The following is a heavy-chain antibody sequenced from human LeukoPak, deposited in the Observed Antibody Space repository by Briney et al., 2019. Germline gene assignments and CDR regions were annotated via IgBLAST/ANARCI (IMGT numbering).Heavy chain of an antibody. V-gene: IGHV1-18*04. CDR2: ISAHNGNT. Sequence: ASVKVSCKASGYTFTSYGISWVRQAPGQGLEWMGWISAHNGNTNYAQELQGRVTMTTDTSTSTAYMELRSLRSDDTAVYYCARDICSSTSCYEDYWGQGTLVTVSS. J-gene: IGHJ4*02. CDR3: ARDICSSTSCYEDY. CDR1: GYTFTSYG. D-gene: IGHD2-2*01.